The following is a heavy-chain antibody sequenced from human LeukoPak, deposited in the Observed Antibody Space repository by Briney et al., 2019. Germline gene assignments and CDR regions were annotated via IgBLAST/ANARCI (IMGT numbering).Heavy chain of an antibody. V-gene: IGHV3-23*01. Sequence: GGSLRLACAASGFTFSSYAMSWLRQAPGKGLEWVSAISGSGGSTYYADSVKGRFTISRDNSKNTLYLQMNSLRAEDTAVYYCAKDGQWLTHGAFDIWGQGTMVTVSS. J-gene: IGHJ3*02. CDR1: GFTFSSYA. CDR3: AKDGQWLTHGAFDI. CDR2: ISGSGGST. D-gene: IGHD6-19*01.